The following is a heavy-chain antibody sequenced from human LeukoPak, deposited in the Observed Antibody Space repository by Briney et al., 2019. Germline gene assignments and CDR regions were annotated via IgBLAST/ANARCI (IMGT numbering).Heavy chain of an antibody. D-gene: IGHD6-13*01. CDR1: GFTFSTYA. Sequence: GGSLRLSCAASGFTFSTYAMSWVRQAPGKGLEWVSAISSSGETTYYTGSVKGRFTISRDNSKNTLFLQMNSLSAVDTAVYYCAKEGVQRTSSRWLGIDSWGQGTLVTVSS. CDR2: ISSSGETT. J-gene: IGHJ5*01. CDR3: AKEGVQRTSSRWLGIDS. V-gene: IGHV3-23*01.